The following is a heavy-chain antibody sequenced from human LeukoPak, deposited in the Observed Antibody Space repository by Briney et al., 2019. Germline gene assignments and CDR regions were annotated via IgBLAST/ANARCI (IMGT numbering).Heavy chain of an antibody. CDR1: AYSFTSSW. V-gene: IGHV5-51*01. J-gene: IGHJ4*02. D-gene: IGHD1-26*01. CDR2: IYPGDSDT. CDR3: ARVRSGSYSWEPNYFDY. Sequence: AGESLKISCKGSAYSFTSSWIGWVRQMPGKGLEWMGIIYPGDSDTRYSPSFQGQVTISADKSISTAYLQWSSLKVSDTAMYYCARVRSGSYSWEPNYFDYWGQGTLVTVSS.